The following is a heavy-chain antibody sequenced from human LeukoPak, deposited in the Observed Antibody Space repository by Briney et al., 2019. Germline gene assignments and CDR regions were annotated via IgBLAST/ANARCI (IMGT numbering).Heavy chain of an antibody. CDR3: ARYDLQYTWFDP. CDR2: IIPIFGTA. D-gene: IGHD4-11*01. V-gene: IGHV1-69*01. CDR1: GGTFSSYA. J-gene: IGHJ5*02. Sequence: GASVKVSCKASGGTFSSYAISWVRQAPGQGLEWMGGIIPIFGTANYAQKFQGRVTITADESTSTAHMELSSLRSEDTAVYYCARYDLQYTWFDPWGQGTLVTVSS.